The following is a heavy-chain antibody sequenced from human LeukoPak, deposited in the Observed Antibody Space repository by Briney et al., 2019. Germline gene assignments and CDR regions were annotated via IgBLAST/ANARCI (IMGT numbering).Heavy chain of an antibody. J-gene: IGHJ4*02. Sequence: TGGSLRLSCAVSGFPVGSNHMGWVRQAPGKGLEWVSVIFGGGKTSYAGSVQGRVTLSRDNSKNTLYLQMIRLRVEDTAVYYCAAWRGSSWFDYWGQGTLVTVSS. CDR2: IFGGGKT. D-gene: IGHD6-13*01. V-gene: IGHV3-53*01. CDR1: GFPVGSNH. CDR3: AAWRGSSWFDY.